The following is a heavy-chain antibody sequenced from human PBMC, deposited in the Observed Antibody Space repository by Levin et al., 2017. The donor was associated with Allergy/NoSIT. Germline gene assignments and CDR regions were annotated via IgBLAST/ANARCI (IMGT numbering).Heavy chain of an antibody. D-gene: IGHD2-15*01. CDR1: GDSVSSNSAA. Sequence: MSSETLSLTCAISGDSVSSNSAAWNWIRQSPSRGLEWLGRTYYRSKWYNDYAVSVKSRITINPDTSKNQFSLQLNSVTPEDTAVYYCARDSFQPVGYYFDYWGQGTLVTVSS. V-gene: IGHV6-1*01. CDR2: TYYRSKWYN. CDR3: ARDSFQPVGYYFDY. J-gene: IGHJ4*02.